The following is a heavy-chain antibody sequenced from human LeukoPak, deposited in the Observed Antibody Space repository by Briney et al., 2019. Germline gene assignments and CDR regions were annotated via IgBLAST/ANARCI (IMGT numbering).Heavy chain of an antibody. V-gene: IGHV3-21*01. CDR1: GFTFSSYS. CDR3: ARDWELPGYYFDY. Sequence: GGSLRLSCAASGFTFSSYSMNWVRQAPGKGLEWVSSISSSGSYIYYADSVKGRFTISRDNAKNSLYLQMNSLRAEDTAVYYCARDWELPGYYFDYWGQGTLVTVSS. D-gene: IGHD1-26*01. CDR2: ISSSGSYI. J-gene: IGHJ4*02.